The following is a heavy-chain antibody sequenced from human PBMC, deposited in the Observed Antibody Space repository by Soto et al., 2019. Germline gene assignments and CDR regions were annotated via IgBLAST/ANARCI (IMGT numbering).Heavy chain of an antibody. Sequence: EVQLLESGGGLVQPGGSLRLSCEASGFNFNNYGMNWVRQAPGKGLEWVSAISGSGASTYYADSVKGRSSISRDNFKKTLYLQMDSLRLEDTAVYYCGRGDRGVRLGELWPPDIGVAVWGQGTMVTVSS. CDR3: GRGDRGVRLGELWPPDIGVAV. CDR1: GFNFNNYG. CDR2: ISGSGAST. V-gene: IGHV3-23*01. D-gene: IGHD3-10*01. J-gene: IGHJ3*01.